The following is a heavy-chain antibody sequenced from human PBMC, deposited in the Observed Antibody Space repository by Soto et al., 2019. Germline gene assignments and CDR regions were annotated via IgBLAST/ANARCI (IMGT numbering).Heavy chain of an antibody. V-gene: IGHV1-18*01. Sequence: VASVKVSCKASGYTFTSYGISWVRQAPGQGLEWMGWISGYNGNTNYAQKFQGRVTMTTDTSTSTAYMELRSLRSDDTAVYYCARTHIVVVVAATRVGSLDVWGKGTTVTVSS. CDR1: GYTFTSYG. J-gene: IGHJ6*04. D-gene: IGHD2-15*01. CDR2: ISGYNGNT. CDR3: ARTHIVVVVAATRVGSLDV.